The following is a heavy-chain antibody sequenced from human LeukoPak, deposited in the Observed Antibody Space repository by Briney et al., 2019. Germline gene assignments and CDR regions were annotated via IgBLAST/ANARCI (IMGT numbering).Heavy chain of an antibody. Sequence: ASVTVSCKASGYTFTSYAMNWVRQAPGQGLEWMGWINTNTGNPTYAQGFTGRFVFSLDTSVSTAYLQICSLKAEDTAVYYCARTYNWNDVYYFDYWGQGTLVTVSS. CDR1: GYTFTSYA. CDR3: ARTYNWNDVYYFDY. V-gene: IGHV7-4-1*01. J-gene: IGHJ4*02. CDR2: INTNTGNP. D-gene: IGHD1-20*01.